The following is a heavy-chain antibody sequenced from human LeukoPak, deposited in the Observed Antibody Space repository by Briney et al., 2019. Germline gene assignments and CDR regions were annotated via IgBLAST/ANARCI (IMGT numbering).Heavy chain of an antibody. V-gene: IGHV1-2*02. D-gene: IGHD3-3*01. CDR3: ARVRTIFGVVIHYYYYGMDV. Sequence: ASVKVSCKASGYTFTGYYMHWVRQAPGQGLEWMGWINPNSGGTNYAQKFQGRVTMTRDTSISTAYMELSRLRSDDTAVYCCARVRTIFGVVIHYYYYGMDVWGQGTTVTVSS. J-gene: IGHJ6*02. CDR1: GYTFTGYY. CDR2: INPNSGGT.